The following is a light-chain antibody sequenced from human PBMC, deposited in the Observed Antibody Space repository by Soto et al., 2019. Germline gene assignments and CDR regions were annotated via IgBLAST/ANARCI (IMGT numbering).Light chain of an antibody. CDR3: VLYMGSGISV. V-gene: IGLV8-61*01. CDR2: STN. CDR1: SGSVSTSYY. J-gene: IGLJ3*02. Sequence: VVTQEPSFSVSPGGTVTLTCGLNSGSVSTSYYPTWYQQTPGQAPRTLIYSTNTRSSGVPDRFSGSILGNKAALTITGAQADDESDYYCVLYMGSGISVFGGGTKLTVL.